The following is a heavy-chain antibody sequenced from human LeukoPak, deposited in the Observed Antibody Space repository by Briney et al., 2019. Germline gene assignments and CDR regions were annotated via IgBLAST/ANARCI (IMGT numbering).Heavy chain of an antibody. CDR3: ARDRSSSCNWFDP. V-gene: IGHV4-59*01. Sequence: SETLSLTCTVSGGSISSYYWSWIRQPPGKGLEWIGYIYYSGSTNYNPSLKSRVIISVDTSKNQFSLKLSSVTAADTAVYYCARDRSSSCNWFDPWGQGTLVTVSS. CDR1: GGSISSYY. J-gene: IGHJ5*02. CDR2: IYYSGST. D-gene: IGHD6-6*01.